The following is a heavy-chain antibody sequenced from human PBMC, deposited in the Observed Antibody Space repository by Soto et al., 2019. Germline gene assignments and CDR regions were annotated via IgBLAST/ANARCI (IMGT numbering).Heavy chain of an antibody. CDR3: ARGRDVLDPNWFDP. CDR1: GFTFSSYG. J-gene: IGHJ5*02. V-gene: IGHV3-33*01. CDR2: IWYDGSNK. Sequence: QVQLVESGGGVVQPGRSLRLSCAASGFTFSSYGMHWVRQAPGKGLEWVAVIWYDGSNKYYADSVKGRFTIARDNSKNTMYLQMNSLRAEDTAVYYCARGRDVLDPNWFDPWGQGTRVTVS. D-gene: IGHD3-3*02.